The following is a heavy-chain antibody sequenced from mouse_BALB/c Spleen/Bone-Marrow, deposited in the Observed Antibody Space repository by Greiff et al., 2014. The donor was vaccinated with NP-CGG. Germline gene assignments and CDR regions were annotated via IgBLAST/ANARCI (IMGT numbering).Heavy chain of an antibody. CDR2: ISYSGST. Sequence: EVQLQESGPSLVKPSQTLSLTCSVTGDSITSGYWNWVRKFPGNKLEYMGYISYSGSTYYNPSLKSRISITRDTSKNQYCLQMNSVTTEDTATYYCARYKGYYDHDGDYFDYWGQGTTLTVSS. V-gene: IGHV3-8*02. D-gene: IGHD2-4*01. CDR3: ARYKGYYDHDGDYFDY. CDR1: GDSITSGY. J-gene: IGHJ2*01.